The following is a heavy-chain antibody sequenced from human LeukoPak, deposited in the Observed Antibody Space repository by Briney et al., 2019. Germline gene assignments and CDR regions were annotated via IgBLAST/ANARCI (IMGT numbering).Heavy chain of an antibody. D-gene: IGHD4-17*01. CDR3: AKGGDYGDYRYFDY. CDR1: GFTFSTYG. CDR2: IRFDGSNK. V-gene: IGHV3-30*02. Sequence: GGSLRLSCTASGFTFSTYGMHWVRQAPGKGLEWVAFIRFDGSNKYYAHSQSVKGRFTISRDNSKNTLYLQMNSLRVEDTAVYYCAKGGDYGDYRYFDYWCQGTLVTVSS. J-gene: IGHJ4*02.